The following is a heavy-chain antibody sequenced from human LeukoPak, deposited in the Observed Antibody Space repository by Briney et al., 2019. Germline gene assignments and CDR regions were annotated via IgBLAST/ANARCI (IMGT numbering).Heavy chain of an antibody. CDR1: GGTFSSYA. Sequence: SVKVSCKASGGTFSSYAISWVRQAPGQGLEWMGGIIPIFGTANYAQKFQGRVTITTDESTSTAYMELSSLRSEDTAEYYCARASVGCSSTSCYPLLGYWGQGTLVTVSS. V-gene: IGHV1-69*05. D-gene: IGHD2-2*01. J-gene: IGHJ4*02. CDR2: IIPIFGTA. CDR3: ARASVGCSSTSCYPLLGY.